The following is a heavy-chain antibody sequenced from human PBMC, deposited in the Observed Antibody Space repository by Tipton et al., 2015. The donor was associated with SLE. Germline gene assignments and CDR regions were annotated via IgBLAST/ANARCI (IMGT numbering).Heavy chain of an antibody. CDR1: GGSISSDNYF. CDR2: IYTRGNT. CDR3: VRRVSTESVGDTFDI. Sequence: TLSLTCTVSGGSISSDNYFWGWIRQPAGKPLEWIGHIYTRGNTDYNPSLKRRVTISVDTSKTHFSLKVRSVTAAGTAVYYCVRRVSTESVGDTFDIWDQGTMVTVSS. V-gene: IGHV4-61*09. J-gene: IGHJ3*02.